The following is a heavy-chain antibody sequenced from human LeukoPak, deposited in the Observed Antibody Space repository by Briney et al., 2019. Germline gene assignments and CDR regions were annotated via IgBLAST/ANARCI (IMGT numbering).Heavy chain of an antibody. J-gene: IGHJ4*02. V-gene: IGHV1-46*01. Sequence: GASVKVSCKASGYTFSNNDLHWVRQAPGQGLEWLGLINPSGDSTIYAQKFQGRVTMTRDTSTSTVYMELSSLRSDDSAVYYCAGEIAMHVHWGQGTLVTVSS. CDR2: INPSGDST. CDR1: GYTFSNND. CDR3: AGEIAMHVH. D-gene: IGHD3-22*01.